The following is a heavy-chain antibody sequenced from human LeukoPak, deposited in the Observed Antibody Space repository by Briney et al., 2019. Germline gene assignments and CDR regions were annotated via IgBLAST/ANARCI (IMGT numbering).Heavy chain of an antibody. CDR3: ARGVLYNWFDP. CDR1: GGSISSYY. V-gene: IGHV4-59*12. Sequence: SETLSLTCTVSGGSISSYYWSWIRQPPGKGLEWIGYIYYSGGTNYNPSLKSRVTISVDTSKNQFPLKLSSVTAADTAVYYCARGVLYNWFDPWGQGTLVTVSS. CDR2: IYYSGGT. J-gene: IGHJ5*02.